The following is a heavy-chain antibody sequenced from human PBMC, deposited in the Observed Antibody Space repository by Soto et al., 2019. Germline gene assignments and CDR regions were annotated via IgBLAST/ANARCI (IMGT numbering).Heavy chain of an antibody. CDR2: IYYSGST. CDR3: ARHDVTWDY. CDR1: GGSISSSSYY. V-gene: IGHV4-39*01. Sequence: SETLSLTCTVSGGSISSSSYYWGWIRQPPGKGLEWIGSIYYSGSTYYNPSLKSRVTISVDTSKNQFSLKLSPVTAADTAVYYCARHDVTWDYWGQGTLVTVSS. J-gene: IGHJ4*02. D-gene: IGHD3-16*01.